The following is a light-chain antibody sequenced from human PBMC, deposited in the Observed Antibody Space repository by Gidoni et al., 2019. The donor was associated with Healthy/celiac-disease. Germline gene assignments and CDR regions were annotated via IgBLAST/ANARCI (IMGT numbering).Light chain of an antibody. CDR1: KLGDKY. CDR3: QAWDSSTAVV. CDR2: EDS. J-gene: IGLJ2*01. V-gene: IGLV3-1*01. Sequence: SYELTQSPSVSVSPGQTATITCSGDKLGDKYASWYQQKPGQSPVLVIYEDSKRPSGIPERFSGSNSGNTATLTISGTQAMDEADYYGQAWDSSTAVVFGGGTKLTVL.